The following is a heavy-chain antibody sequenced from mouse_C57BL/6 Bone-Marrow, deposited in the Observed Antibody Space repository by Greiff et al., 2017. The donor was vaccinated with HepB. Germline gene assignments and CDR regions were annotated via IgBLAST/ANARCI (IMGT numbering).Heavy chain of an antibody. CDR1: GYTFTSYW. CDR3: ARTDDGYSYYFDY. J-gene: IGHJ2*01. D-gene: IGHD2-3*01. V-gene: IGHV1-55*01. Sequence: QVQLQQPGAELVKPGASVKMSCKASGYTFTSYWITWVKQRPGQGLEWIGDIYPGSGSTNYNEKFKSKAKLTVDTSSSTAYMQLSSLTSEDSAVYYCARTDDGYSYYFDYWGQGTTLTVSS. CDR2: IYPGSGST.